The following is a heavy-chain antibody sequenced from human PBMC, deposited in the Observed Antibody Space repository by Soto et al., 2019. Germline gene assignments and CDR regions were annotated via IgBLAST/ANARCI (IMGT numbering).Heavy chain of an antibody. CDR1: EGTFNSYA. V-gene: IGHV1-69*01. CDR2: IIPYYNTL. CDR3: SSGASRWYPYFFDS. Sequence: QAQVVQSGAEVRKPGSSVKLSCKASEGTFNSYAIAWVRQAPGQGLEWMGGIIPYYNTLNYAQKFQDRVTITADDSTNTVYMELSSLRSDDTAVYFCSSGASRWYPYFFDSWAQGPLVTVSS. D-gene: IGHD6-13*01. J-gene: IGHJ4*02.